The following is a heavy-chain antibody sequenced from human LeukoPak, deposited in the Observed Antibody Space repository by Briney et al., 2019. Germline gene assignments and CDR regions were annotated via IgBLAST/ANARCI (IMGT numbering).Heavy chain of an antibody. J-gene: IGHJ4*02. V-gene: IGHV3-53*01. CDR1: GFTVSINY. Sequence: PGGSLRLSCAASGFTVSINYMSWVRQAPGKGLEWVSVIYSGGSTYYADSVKGRFTISRDNSKNTLYLQMNSLRAEDTALYYCARDDSSGYFDYWGQGTLVTVSS. CDR3: ARDDSSGYFDY. CDR2: IYSGGST. D-gene: IGHD3-22*01.